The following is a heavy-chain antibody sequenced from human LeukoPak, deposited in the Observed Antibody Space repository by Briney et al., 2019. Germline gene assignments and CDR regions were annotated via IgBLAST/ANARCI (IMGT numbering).Heavy chain of an antibody. D-gene: IGHD3-22*01. CDR3: ARHRVPRGYNCFDP. J-gene: IGHJ5*02. CDR1: GYSFTSYW. CDR2: IYPGDSDT. V-gene: IGHV5-51*01. Sequence: GESLKISCKGSGYSFTSYWIGWVRQMPGKGLEWMGIIYPGDSDTRYSPSFQGQVTISADKSISTAYLQWSSLKASDTAMDYCARHRVPRGYNCFDPGAKGPLVTVSS.